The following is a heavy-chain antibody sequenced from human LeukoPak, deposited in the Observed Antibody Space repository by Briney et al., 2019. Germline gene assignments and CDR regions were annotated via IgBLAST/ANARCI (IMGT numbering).Heavy chain of an antibody. CDR1: GYTFTSYG. D-gene: IGHD6-6*01. V-gene: IGHV1-2*02. J-gene: IGHJ6*03. CDR3: ARDPSDYYYYYMDV. Sequence: ASVKVSCKASGYTFTSYGISWVRQAPGQGLEWMGWINPNSGGTNYAQKFQGRVTMTRDTSISTAYMELSRLRSDDTAVHYCARDPSDYYYYYMDVWGKGTTVTVSS. CDR2: INPNSGGT.